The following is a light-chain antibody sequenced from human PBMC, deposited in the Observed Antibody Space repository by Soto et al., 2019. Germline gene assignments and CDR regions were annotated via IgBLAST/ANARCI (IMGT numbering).Light chain of an antibody. V-gene: IGKV1-5*01. Sequence: DIQMTQSPSTLSASVGDRVTITCRASQSISGWLARYQQRPGKAPNLLIFDVSSLESGVPSRFSGSGYGTEFTLTISSLQPDDFATYYCQHYDSYPITFGQGTRLEIK. CDR2: DVS. CDR3: QHYDSYPIT. J-gene: IGKJ5*01. CDR1: QSISGW.